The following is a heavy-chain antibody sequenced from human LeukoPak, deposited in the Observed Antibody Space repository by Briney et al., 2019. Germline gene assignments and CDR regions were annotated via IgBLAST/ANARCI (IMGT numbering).Heavy chain of an antibody. CDR3: AREDRLRGFDY. CDR2: IYSGGST. CDR1: GFTVSSNY. V-gene: IGHV3-66*01. J-gene: IGHJ4*02. D-gene: IGHD5-12*01. Sequence: GGSLRLSCAASGFTVSSNYMSWVRQAPGKGLEWVSVIYSGGSTYYADSVKGRFTISRDNSKNTLYLQMNSLRAVDTAVYYCAREDRLRGFDYWGQGTLVTVSS.